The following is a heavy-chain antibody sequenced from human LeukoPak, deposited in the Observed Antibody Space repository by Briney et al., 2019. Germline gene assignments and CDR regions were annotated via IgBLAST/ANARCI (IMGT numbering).Heavy chain of an antibody. J-gene: IGHJ4*02. CDR3: ARDMDTSGYNFDY. Sequence: PGGSLRLSCAASGFTFRSYSMNWVRQAPGKGLEWVSYISGSSRVIYYADSVKGRFTISRDNAKNSLYLQMNSLRDEDTAVYYCARDMDTSGYNFDYWGQGTLVTVSS. D-gene: IGHD5-12*01. CDR2: ISGSSRVI. V-gene: IGHV3-48*02. CDR1: GFTFRSYS.